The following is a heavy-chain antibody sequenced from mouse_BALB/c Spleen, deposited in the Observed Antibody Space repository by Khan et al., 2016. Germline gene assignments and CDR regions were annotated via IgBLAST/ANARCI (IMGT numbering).Heavy chain of an antibody. CDR3: ARGRYYGSSGYFDV. V-gene: IGHV3-2*02. J-gene: IGHJ1*01. Sequence: EVQLQESGPGLVKPSQSLSLTCTVTGYSITSDYAWNWLRPFPGNKLEWMGYISYSGSTSYNPSLKSRISITRDTSKNQFFLQLNSVTTEDTATYYCARGRYYGSSGYFDVWGAGTTLTSSS. CDR2: ISYSGST. D-gene: IGHD1-1*01. CDR1: GYSITSDYA.